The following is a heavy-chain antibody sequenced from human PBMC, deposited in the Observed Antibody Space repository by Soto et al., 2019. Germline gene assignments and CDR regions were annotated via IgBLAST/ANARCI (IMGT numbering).Heavy chain of an antibody. CDR1: GGYFTGHF. CDR3: ARVKFVSTGLHQFDI. CDR2: VSQSGNT. D-gene: IGHD7-27*01. J-gene: IGHJ4*02. V-gene: IGHV4-34*02. Sequence: QVHLEQRGAGLLKPSETLSLTCTVSGGYFTGHFWSWVRPHPGKGLAWIGEVSQSGNTKYYPSLSSRVSLTVDSSKNQISLALTSVTASETAVYYCARVKFVSTGLHQFDIWCKVTLGTVS.